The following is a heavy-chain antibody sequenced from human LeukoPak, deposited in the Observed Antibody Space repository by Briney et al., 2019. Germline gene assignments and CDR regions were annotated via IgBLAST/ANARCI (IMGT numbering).Heavy chain of an antibody. CDR1: GGSTSSSRFY. V-gene: IGHV4-39*07. CDR3: ARAGGFFSPFGY. J-gene: IGHJ4*02. D-gene: IGHD3-3*01. CDR2: IFYTGNT. Sequence: PSETLSLTCSVSGGSTSSSRFYWGWIRQPPGKGLEWIGSIFYTGNTYYNPSLKSRVTLFVDTSNNQFSLKLSSVTAADTAVYYCARAGGFFSPFGYWGQGTLVTVSS.